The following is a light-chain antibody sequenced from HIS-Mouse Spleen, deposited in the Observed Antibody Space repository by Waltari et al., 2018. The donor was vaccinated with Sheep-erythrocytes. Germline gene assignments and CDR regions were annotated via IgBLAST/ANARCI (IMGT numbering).Light chain of an antibody. CDR3: SSYAGSNNWV. Sequence: QSVLTQPPSASGTPGQRVTISCSGSSSNIGSNYVYWYQQLPGTAPKPLIYRNNQRPSGVPDLFSGSKSGTSASLTVSGLQAEDEADYYCSSYAGSNNWVFGGGTKLTVL. J-gene: IGLJ3*02. CDR1: SSNIGSNY. V-gene: IGLV1-47*01. CDR2: RNN.